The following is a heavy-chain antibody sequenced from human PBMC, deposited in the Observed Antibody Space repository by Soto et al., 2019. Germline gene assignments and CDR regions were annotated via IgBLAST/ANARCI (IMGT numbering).Heavy chain of an antibody. D-gene: IGHD6-19*01. CDR1: GGTFSSYA. J-gene: IGHJ4*02. Sequence: ASVKVSCKASGGTFSSYAISWVRQAPGQGLEWMGGIIPIFGTANYAQKFQGRVTITADESTSTAYMELSSLRSEDTAVYYCAREAYSSGWYLVIDYWGQGTLVTVSS. V-gene: IGHV1-69*13. CDR2: IIPIFGTA. CDR3: AREAYSSGWYLVIDY.